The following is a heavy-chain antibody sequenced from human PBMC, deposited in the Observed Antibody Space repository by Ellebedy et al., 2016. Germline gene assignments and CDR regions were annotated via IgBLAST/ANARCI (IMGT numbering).Heavy chain of an antibody. CDR2: IKYDGSIT. Sequence: GGSLRLSCAASGFSFNNYWMHWVRQAPGKGLVWVARIKYDGSITSYADSVKGRFTISRDNAKNTLYLQMNSLRAEDTAVYYCVRDWLSESSAYYYDWGQGTQVSVSS. D-gene: IGHD3-22*01. J-gene: IGHJ4*02. V-gene: IGHV3-74*01. CDR3: VRDWLSESSAYYYD. CDR1: GFSFNNYW.